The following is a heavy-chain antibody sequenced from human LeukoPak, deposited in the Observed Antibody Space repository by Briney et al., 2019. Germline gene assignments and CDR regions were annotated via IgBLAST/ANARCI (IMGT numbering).Heavy chain of an antibody. Sequence: ASVKVSCKASGYIFSDYYIHWVRQAPGQGLECMGWINPNSGGTNYAQKFQGRVTMTRDTSITTAYMELSRLRSDDTALYYCARLKYDILTDSTDWGQGTLVTVSS. J-gene: IGHJ4*02. CDR2: INPNSGGT. V-gene: IGHV1-2*02. CDR1: GYIFSDYY. CDR3: ARLKYDILTDSTD. D-gene: IGHD3-9*01.